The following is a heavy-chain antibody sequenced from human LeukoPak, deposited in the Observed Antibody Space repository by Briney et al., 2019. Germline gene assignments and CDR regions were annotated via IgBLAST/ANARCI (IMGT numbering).Heavy chain of an antibody. J-gene: IGHJ5*02. CDR1: GGSISSYY. Sequence: SETLSLTCTVSGGSISSYYWSWIRQPPGKGLEWIGYIYYSGSTNYSPSLKSRVTISVDKSKNQFSLKLSSVTAADTAVYYCARDYGYSWFDPWGQGTLVTVSS. D-gene: IGHD2-15*01. CDR2: IYYSGST. CDR3: ARDYGYSWFDP. V-gene: IGHV4-59*12.